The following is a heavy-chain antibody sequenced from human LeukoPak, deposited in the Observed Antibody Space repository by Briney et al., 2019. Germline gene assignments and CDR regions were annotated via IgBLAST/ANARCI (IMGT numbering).Heavy chain of an antibody. CDR1: GYTLTELS. D-gene: IGHD5-18*01. CDR3: ATRRYSYGQEALDY. J-gene: IGHJ4*02. Sequence: ASVKVSCKVSGYTLTELSMHWVRQAPGKGLEWMGGFDPEDGETIYAQEFQGRVTMTEDTSTDTAYMELSSLRSEDTAVYYCATRRYSYGQEALDYWGQGTLVTVSS. CDR2: FDPEDGET. V-gene: IGHV1-24*01.